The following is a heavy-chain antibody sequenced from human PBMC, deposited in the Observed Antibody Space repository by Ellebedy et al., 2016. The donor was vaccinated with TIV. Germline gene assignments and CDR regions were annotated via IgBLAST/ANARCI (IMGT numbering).Heavy chain of an antibody. CDR1: GLTFSSHA. CDR2: ITESGGNT. D-gene: IGHD4-23*01. CDR3: ARDPVGVGPAFDV. J-gene: IGHJ3*01. Sequence: GESLKISCAASGLTFSSHAMSWVRQAPGKGLEWVSSITESGGNTYYAASVKGRVTISSDNSKDTLFLQMNRLRAEDTAIYFCARDPVGVGPAFDVWGQGTMVTVSS. V-gene: IGHV3-23*01.